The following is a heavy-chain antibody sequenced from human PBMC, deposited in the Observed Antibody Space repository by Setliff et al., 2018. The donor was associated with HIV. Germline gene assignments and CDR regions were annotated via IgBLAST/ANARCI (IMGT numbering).Heavy chain of an antibody. CDR2: ISSSSTI. V-gene: IGHV3-48*01. CDR1: GFTFSSYS. Sequence: GESLKISCAASGFTFSSYSMNWVRQAPGKGLEWVSYISSSSTIYYADSVKGRFTISRDNAKNSLYLQMNSLRAEDTAVYYCARSRAAGFDYWGQGTLVTVSS. D-gene: IGHD6-13*01. CDR3: ARSRAAGFDY. J-gene: IGHJ4*02.